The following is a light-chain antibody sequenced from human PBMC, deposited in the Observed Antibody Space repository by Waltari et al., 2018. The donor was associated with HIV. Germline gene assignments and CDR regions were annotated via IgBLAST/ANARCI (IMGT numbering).Light chain of an antibody. CDR2: EDT. V-gene: IGLV6-57*04. J-gene: IGLJ2*01. CDR3: QSYYLNIVV. CDR1: GGNIASYY. Sequence: NFILTQPHSVSESPGKTVTISCTRSGGNIASYYVQWYQQRPDSAPTTVIYEDTKRPSGVPDRFSGSIDISSNSASLTISGLQTDDEADYYCQSYYLNIVVFGGGTKLTVL.